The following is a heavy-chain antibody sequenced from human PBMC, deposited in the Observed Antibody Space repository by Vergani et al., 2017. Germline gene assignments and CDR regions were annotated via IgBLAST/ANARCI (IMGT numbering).Heavy chain of an antibody. V-gene: IGHV4-59*12. CDR1: GGSMSSYY. CDR3: ARDTDGGPRGHYGMDV. D-gene: IGHD4-23*01. Sequence: QVQLQESGPGLVKPSETLFLTCTVSGGSMSSYYWSWIRQPPGKRLEWIGSIYYSGSTNYNPSLKSRLTISLDTSMNQFSLKLSSVTAADTAVYYCARDTDGGPRGHYGMDVWGQGTTVTVSS. J-gene: IGHJ6*02. CDR2: IYYSGST.